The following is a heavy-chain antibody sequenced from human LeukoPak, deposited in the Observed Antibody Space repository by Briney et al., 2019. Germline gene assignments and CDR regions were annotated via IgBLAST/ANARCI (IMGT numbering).Heavy chain of an antibody. CDR1: GGSFSGYY. CDR3: ARHANYYDSSGYLAY. J-gene: IGHJ4*02. Sequence: PSETLSLTCAVFGGSFSGYYWNWIRQPPGKGLEWIGEINHSGSTNYNPSLKSRVTISVDTSKNQFSLKLSSVTAADTAVYCCARHANYYDSSGYLAYWGQGTLVTVSS. D-gene: IGHD3-22*01. CDR2: INHSGST. V-gene: IGHV4-34*01.